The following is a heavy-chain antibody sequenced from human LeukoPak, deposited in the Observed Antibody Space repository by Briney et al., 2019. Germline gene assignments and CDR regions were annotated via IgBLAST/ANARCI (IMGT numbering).Heavy chain of an antibody. Sequence: ASVKVSCKTSGYTFTTHDINRVRQAPGQGLEWMGRISAYNGYTNYGRRFQGRVTMTTDTSTNTAYMELRSLRSDDTAVYYCARVGTGTRSFDSWGQGTLVTVSS. CDR1: GYTFTTHD. J-gene: IGHJ4*02. CDR2: ISAYNGYT. D-gene: IGHD1/OR15-1a*01. V-gene: IGHV1-18*01. CDR3: ARVGTGTRSFDS.